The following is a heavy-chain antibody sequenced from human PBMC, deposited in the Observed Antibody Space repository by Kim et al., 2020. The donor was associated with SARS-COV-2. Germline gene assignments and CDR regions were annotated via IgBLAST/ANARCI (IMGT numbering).Heavy chain of an antibody. J-gene: IGHJ4*02. Sequence: GGSLRLSCAASGFTFSSYGMHWVRQAPGKGLEWVAVIWYDGSNKYYADSVKGRFTISRDNSKNTLYLQMNSLRAEDTAVYYCAKDVGSGSYFGESWGQGTLVTVSS. V-gene: IGHV3-33*06. CDR2: IWYDGSNK. D-gene: IGHD3-10*01. CDR3: AKDVGSGSYFGES. CDR1: GFTFSSYG.